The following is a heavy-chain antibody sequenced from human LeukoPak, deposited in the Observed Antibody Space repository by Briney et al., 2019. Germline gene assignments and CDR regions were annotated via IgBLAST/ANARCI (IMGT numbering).Heavy chain of an antibody. Sequence: GASVKVSCKASGYIFIDYEINWVRQAPGQGLEWRGWMNPKSGDTGYEQKFQGRVTITRDSSISTVYMELSSLGSEDTALYYCARGRYMDVWGKGTMVTVSS. V-gene: IGHV1-8*02. CDR2: MNPKSGDT. J-gene: IGHJ6*03. CDR3: ARGRYMDV. CDR1: GYIFIDYE.